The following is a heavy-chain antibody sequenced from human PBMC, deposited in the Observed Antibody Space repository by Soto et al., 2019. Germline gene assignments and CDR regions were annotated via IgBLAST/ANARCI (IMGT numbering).Heavy chain of an antibody. CDR3: ARDWSRYYDNSGRIWFD. V-gene: IGHV1-18*04. Sequence: GASVRVSCKASGYTFRSYGISWVRQAPGQGLEWVGWISAYNGDTRYAPRFQDRITLTTETSTDTAYMELRSLRLDDTAGYYCARDWSRYYDNSGRIWFD. CDR1: GYTFRSYG. D-gene: IGHD3-22*01. J-gene: IGHJ5*01. CDR2: ISAYNGDT.